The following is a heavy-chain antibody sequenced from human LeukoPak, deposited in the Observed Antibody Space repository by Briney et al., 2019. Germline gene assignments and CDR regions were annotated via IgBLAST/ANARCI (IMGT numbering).Heavy chain of an antibody. V-gene: IGHV4-39*07. Sequence: SETLSLTCTVSGGSISSSSYYWGWIRQPPGKGLEWIESIYYSGSTYYNPSLKSRVTISVDTSKNQFSLKLSSVTAADTAVYYCARDLGWLQLVYYFDYWGQGTLVTVSS. CDR1: GGSISSSSYY. J-gene: IGHJ4*02. CDR2: IYYSGST. D-gene: IGHD5-24*01. CDR3: ARDLGWLQLVYYFDY.